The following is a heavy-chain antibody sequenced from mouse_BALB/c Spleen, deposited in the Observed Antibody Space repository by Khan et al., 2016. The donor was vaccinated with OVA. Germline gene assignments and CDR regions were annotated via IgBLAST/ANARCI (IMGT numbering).Heavy chain of an antibody. Sequence: VQLQQSGAELAKPGASVKMSCKASGYTFTSYWMHWVKQRHGQGLEWIGYINPSSGYTEYNQNFKDKGTLTADKSYSTAYMQLSSLKSEGSAVYYCARDRIDYWGQRTTLTVSS. J-gene: IGHJ2*01. CDR2: INPSSGYT. V-gene: IGHV1-7*01. CDR1: GYTFTSYW. CDR3: ARDRIDY.